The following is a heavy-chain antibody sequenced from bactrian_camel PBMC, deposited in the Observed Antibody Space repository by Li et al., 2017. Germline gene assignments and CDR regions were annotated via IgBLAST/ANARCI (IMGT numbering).Heavy chain of an antibody. J-gene: IGHJ4*01. Sequence: HVQLVESGGGSVQAGGSLRLSCATSGFTFSLWSIAWFSQAPGKEREGVAVVDGGFRETYADSVKGRFTISKDTANNILYLQMDNLKSEDTARYICAAGGGPGDPGHRL. CDR1: GFTFSLWS. CDR2: VDGGFRE. V-gene: IGHV3S53*01.